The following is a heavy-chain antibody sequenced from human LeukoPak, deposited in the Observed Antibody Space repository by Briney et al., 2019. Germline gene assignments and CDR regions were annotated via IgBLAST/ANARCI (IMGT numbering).Heavy chain of an antibody. Sequence: GGSLRLFCAASGFTFSSSWMSWVRQAPGKGLEWAANIKQDGTEKYYVDSVNGRFTISRDNAKNSLYLQMNSLRAEDTAVYYCARDMYGGTDYWGQGTLVTVSS. CDR3: ARDMYGGTDY. CDR1: GFTFSSSW. J-gene: IGHJ4*02. CDR2: IKQDGTEK. D-gene: IGHD2-8*01. V-gene: IGHV3-7*01.